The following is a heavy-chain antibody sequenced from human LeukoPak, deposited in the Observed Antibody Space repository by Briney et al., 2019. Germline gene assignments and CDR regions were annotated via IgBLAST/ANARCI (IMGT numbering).Heavy chain of an antibody. CDR3: AKGSADARPYYFDS. V-gene: IGHV3-23*01. D-gene: IGHD2-21*01. Sequence: GRSLRLSCAASGFTFSSYGMHWVRQAPGKGLEWVSAISGSGGSTYYADSVKGRFTISRDNSKNTLYLQMNSLRVEDTAVYYCAKGSADARPYYFDSWGQGALVTVSS. J-gene: IGHJ4*02. CDR2: ISGSGGST. CDR1: GFTFSSYG.